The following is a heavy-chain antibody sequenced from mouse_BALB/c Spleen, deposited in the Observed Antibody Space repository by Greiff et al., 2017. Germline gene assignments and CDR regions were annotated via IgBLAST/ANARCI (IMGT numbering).Heavy chain of an antibody. V-gene: IGHV1S81*02. CDR2: INPSNGGT. D-gene: IGHD3-1*01. Sequence: VQLQQSGAELVKPGASVKLSCKASGYTFTSYYMYWVKQRPGQGLEWIGEINPSNGGTNFNEKFKSKATLTVDTSSSTAYMQLSSLTSEDTAVYYCTRSGLLYWGQGTLVTVSA. CDR3: TRSGLLY. J-gene: IGHJ3*01. CDR1: GYTFTSYY.